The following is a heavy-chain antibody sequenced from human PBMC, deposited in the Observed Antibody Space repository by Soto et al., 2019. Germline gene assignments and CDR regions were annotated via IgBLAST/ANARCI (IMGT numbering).Heavy chain of an antibody. CDR1: GGSISSGGYY. D-gene: IGHD2-15*01. CDR2: INHSGST. V-gene: IGHV4-39*07. J-gene: IGHJ5*02. CDR3: ARGSYCSGGSCYGFDP. Sequence: PSETLSLTCTVSGGSISSGGYYWSWLRPHQGKGLEWIGEINHSGSTNYNPSLKSRVTISVDTSKNQFSLKLSSVTAADTAVYYCARGSYCSGGSCYGFDPWGQGTLVTVSS.